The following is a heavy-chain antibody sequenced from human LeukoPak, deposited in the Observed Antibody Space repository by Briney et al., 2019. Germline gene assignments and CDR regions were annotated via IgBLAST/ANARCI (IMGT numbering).Heavy chain of an antibody. Sequence: ASVKVSCKASGYTFTSYGISWVRQAPGQGLEWMGWISAYNGDTNYAQKLQGRVTMTTDTSTSTAYMELNKLRSDDTAVYYCATGPRGYSSGWYLYYMDVWGKGTTVT. D-gene: IGHD6-19*01. V-gene: IGHV1-18*01. CDR1: GYTFTSYG. J-gene: IGHJ6*03. CDR2: ISAYNGDT. CDR3: ATGPRGYSSGWYLYYMDV.